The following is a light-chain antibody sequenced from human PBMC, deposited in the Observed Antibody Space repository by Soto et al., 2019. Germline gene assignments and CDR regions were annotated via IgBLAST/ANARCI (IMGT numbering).Light chain of an antibody. CDR1: SGDVGGYKF. CDR2: EVS. V-gene: IGLV2-14*01. Sequence: QPVLSQPASVSGSPRQSSSSDCTGTSGDVGGYKFVSWYQQHPGTAPKLMIYEVSNRLSGVSSRFSGSKSGNTASLTISGLQAEAEADYLCGSYTGNIYVFGNGTKVTVL. CDR3: GSYTGNIYV. J-gene: IGLJ1*01.